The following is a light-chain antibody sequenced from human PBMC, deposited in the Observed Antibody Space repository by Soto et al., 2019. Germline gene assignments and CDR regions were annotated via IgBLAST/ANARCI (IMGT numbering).Light chain of an antibody. CDR1: SSNIGGNS. J-gene: IGLJ1*01. Sequence: QSVMTQPPSVSAAPGQKVTISCSGSSSNIGGNSVSWYQQLPGTAPKLLIYGDNKRPSGIPDRFSGPKSGTSATLGITGFQTGDEADYYCGSWDSSLSAYVFGTGTKLTVL. CDR2: GDN. CDR3: GSWDSSLSAYV. V-gene: IGLV1-51*01.